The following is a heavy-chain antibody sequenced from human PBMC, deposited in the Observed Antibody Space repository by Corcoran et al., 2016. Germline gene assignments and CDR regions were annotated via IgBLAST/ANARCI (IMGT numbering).Heavy chain of an antibody. V-gene: IGHV4-34*01. J-gene: IGHJ4*02. CDR2: INHSGST. Sequence: QLQLQESGAGLLKPSETLSLTCAVYGGSFSGYYWSWIRQPPGKGLEWIGEINHSGSTNYNPSLKSRVTISVDTSKNQFSLKLSSVTAADTAGYYCFYYDSSCYSTRDCWGQGTLVTVSS. D-gene: IGHD3-22*01. CDR3: FYYDSSCYSTRDC. CDR1: GGSFSGYY.